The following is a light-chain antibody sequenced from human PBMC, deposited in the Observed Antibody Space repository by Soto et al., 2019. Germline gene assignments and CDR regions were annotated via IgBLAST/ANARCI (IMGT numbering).Light chain of an antibody. CDR3: QHNHNFPRT. CDR1: QSINGW. V-gene: IGKV1-5*03. CDR2: KAS. Sequence: DNQMDQSPSSLAASLGDRVTITCRASQSINGWLAWYQQKPGQAPNLLIYKASTLESGVPSRFSGSGSGTEFTLTVSSLQSDDFAPYQPQHNHNFPRTFGQG. J-gene: IGKJ1*01.